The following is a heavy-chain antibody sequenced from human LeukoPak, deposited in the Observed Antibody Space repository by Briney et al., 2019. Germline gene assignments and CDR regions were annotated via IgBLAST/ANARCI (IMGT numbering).Heavy chain of an antibody. CDR2: IYPGDSET. CDR3: ARRSIGVFDS. CDR1: GYSFTNYW. D-gene: IGHD3-22*01. V-gene: IGHV5-51*01. J-gene: IGHJ5*01. Sequence: MTGESLKISCEGSGYSFTNYWIGWVRQVPGKGLQWMGIIYPGDSETKYSPSFQGQVILSADKSISTAYLQLSSLKASDTAIYYCARRSIGVFDSWGQGTLVTVSS.